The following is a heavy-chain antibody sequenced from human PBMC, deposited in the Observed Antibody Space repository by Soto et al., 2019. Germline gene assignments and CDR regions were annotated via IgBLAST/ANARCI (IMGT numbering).Heavy chain of an antibody. Sequence: GASVKVSCKASGGSFSSYAISWVRQAPGQGLEWMGGIIPIFGTANYAQKFQGRVSMTRDTSTSTVYMELSSLRSEDTAVYYCGSSSESSFDYWGQGTLVTVSS. V-gene: IGHV1-69*05. CDR2: IIPIFGTA. D-gene: IGHD2-15*01. CDR3: GSSSESSFDY. CDR1: GGSFSSYA. J-gene: IGHJ4*02.